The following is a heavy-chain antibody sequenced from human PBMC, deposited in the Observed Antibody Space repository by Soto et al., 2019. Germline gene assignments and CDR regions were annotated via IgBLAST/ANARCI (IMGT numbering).Heavy chain of an antibody. V-gene: IGHV3-21*01. CDR3: ARDWWYPAVGLVYYHYYGMDV. Sequence: EVQLVESGGGLVKPGGSLRLSCAASGFTFSSYSMNWVRQAPGKGLEWVSSISSSSSYIYYADSVKGRFTISRDNAKNSLYLQMNSLRAEDTAVYYCARDWWYPAVGLVYYHYYGMDVWGQGTTVTVSS. CDR2: ISSSSSYI. J-gene: IGHJ6*02. CDR1: GFTFSSYS. D-gene: IGHD2-15*01.